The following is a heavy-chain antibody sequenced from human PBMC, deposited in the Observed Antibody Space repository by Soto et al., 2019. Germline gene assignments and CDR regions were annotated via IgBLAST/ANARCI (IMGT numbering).Heavy chain of an antibody. D-gene: IGHD6-19*01. CDR2: IDPSDSYT. Sequence: LGESLKISCKGSGYSFTSYWISWVRQMPGKGLEWMGRIDPSDSYTNYSPSFQGHVTISADKSISTAYLQWSSLKASDTAMYYCARHVKGIEVAADWVLDDYWGQGTLVTVSS. CDR1: GYSFTSYW. V-gene: IGHV5-10-1*01. J-gene: IGHJ4*02. CDR3: ARHVKGIEVAADWVLDDY.